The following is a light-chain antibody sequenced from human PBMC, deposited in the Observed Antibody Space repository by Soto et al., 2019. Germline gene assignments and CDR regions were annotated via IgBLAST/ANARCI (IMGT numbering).Light chain of an antibody. CDR2: AAS. CDR3: LQYDNYPYT. J-gene: IGKJ2*01. CDR1: QGINNH. V-gene: IGKV1-16*02. Sequence: DIQMTQSPSSLSASVGDRVIINCRASQGINNHLAWFQQKPGKPPKSLIYAASTLHSGVPSKFSGSGSGTDFTLTIRNLQPEDFATYFCLQYDNYPYTFGLGTKLDIK.